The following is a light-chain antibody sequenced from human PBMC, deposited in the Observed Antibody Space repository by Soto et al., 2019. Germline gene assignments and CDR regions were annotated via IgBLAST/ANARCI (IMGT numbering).Light chain of an antibody. J-gene: IGLJ2*01. V-gene: IGLV2-8*01. Sequence: QSVLTQPPSASGSPGQSVAISCTGTNSDIGNYNFVSWYQQHPGKAPKLMIYEVNKRPSGVPDRFSGSKSGNTASLTVSGLQPEDEADYYCSSYAGSNNLLFGGGTKLPS. CDR1: NSDIGNYNF. CDR3: SSYAGSNNLL. CDR2: EVN.